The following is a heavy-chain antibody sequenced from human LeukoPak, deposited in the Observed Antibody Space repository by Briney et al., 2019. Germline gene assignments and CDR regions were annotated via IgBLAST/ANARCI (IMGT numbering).Heavy chain of an antibody. V-gene: IGHV3-21*01. Sequence: GGSLRLSCAASGFTFSSYSVNWVRQAPGKGLEWVSSISSSSSYIYYADSVKGRFTISRDNAKNSLYLQMNSLRAEDTAVYYCASVLRFLEWSRFDYWGQGTLVTVSS. D-gene: IGHD3-3*01. CDR3: ASVLRFLEWSRFDY. CDR2: ISSSSSYI. CDR1: GFTFSSYS. J-gene: IGHJ4*02.